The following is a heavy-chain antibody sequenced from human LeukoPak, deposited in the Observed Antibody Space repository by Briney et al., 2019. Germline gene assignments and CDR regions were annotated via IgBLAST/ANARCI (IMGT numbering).Heavy chain of an antibody. Sequence: SQTLSLTCTVSGGSISSGDYYWSWIRQPPGKGLEWIGYIYYSGSTYYNPSLKSRVTISVDTSKNQFSLKLSSVTAADTAVYYCARGMASGYDSWFDPWGQGTLVTVSS. CDR1: GGSISSGDYY. CDR3: ARGMASGYDSWFDP. V-gene: IGHV4-30-4*01. D-gene: IGHD5-12*01. J-gene: IGHJ5*02. CDR2: IYYSGST.